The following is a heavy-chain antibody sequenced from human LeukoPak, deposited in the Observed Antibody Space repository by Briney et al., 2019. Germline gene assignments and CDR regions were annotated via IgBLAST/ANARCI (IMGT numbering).Heavy chain of an antibody. Sequence: GGSLRLSCAVPGFTFSNYAMSWVRQAPGKGLEWVSGISGSGGSTFYADSVKGRFTISRDNSKNTLYLQMNSLRVEDTAIYYCAKDFHASSGYYLDYWGQGTLVTVSS. V-gene: IGHV3-23*01. CDR2: ISGSGGST. J-gene: IGHJ4*02. CDR1: GFTFSNYA. CDR3: AKDFHASSGYYLDY. D-gene: IGHD3-22*01.